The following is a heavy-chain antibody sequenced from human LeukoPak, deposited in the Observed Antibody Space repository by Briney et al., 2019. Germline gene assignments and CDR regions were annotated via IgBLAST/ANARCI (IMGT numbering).Heavy chain of an antibody. V-gene: IGHV1-2*06. Sequence: GASVKVSCKASGYTFTDYYMHWVRQAPGQGLEWMGRITPNSGGTNYAQRFQGRVTMTRDTSISAAYMELSSLRSDDTAIYYCARAIPGDSFGYPHDYWGQGTLVTVSS. J-gene: IGHJ4*02. CDR2: ITPNSGGT. CDR3: ARAIPGDSFGYPHDY. CDR1: GYTFTDYY. D-gene: IGHD5-18*01.